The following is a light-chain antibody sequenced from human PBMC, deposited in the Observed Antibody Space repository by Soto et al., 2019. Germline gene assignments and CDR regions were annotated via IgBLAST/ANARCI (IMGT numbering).Light chain of an antibody. V-gene: IGKV1-33*01. J-gene: IGKJ5*01. Sequence: DIQVTHSPSSLSASVVYRVTMTCQASQDINNYVNWYQQKPGKAPKLLIFDASTLKTGVPSRFSGSGSGTDFSFTISSLQPEDIATYYCQQSNDLVSFGQGTRLEI. CDR2: DAS. CDR3: QQSNDLVS. CDR1: QDINNY.